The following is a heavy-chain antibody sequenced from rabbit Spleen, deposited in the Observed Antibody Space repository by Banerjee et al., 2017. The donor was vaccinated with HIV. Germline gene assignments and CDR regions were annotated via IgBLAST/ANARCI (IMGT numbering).Heavy chain of an antibody. Sequence: QSLEESGGGLVKPGGTLTLTCKASGFSLFYYWMCWVRQAPGKGLEWIACINIVTGKSVYASWVKGRFTMSRTSSTTVTLQMTSLTAADTATYFCARDTSSSFSSYGMDLWGPGTLVTVS. J-gene: IGHJ6*01. D-gene: IGHD1-1*01. CDR3: ARDTSSSFSSYGMDL. CDR2: INIVTGKS. V-gene: IGHV1S40*01. CDR1: GFSLFYYW.